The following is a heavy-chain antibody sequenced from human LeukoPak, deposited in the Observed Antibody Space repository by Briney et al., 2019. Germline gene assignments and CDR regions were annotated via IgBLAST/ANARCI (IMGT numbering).Heavy chain of an antibody. CDR1: GGSISSYY. V-gene: IGHV4-59*08. J-gene: IGHJ3*02. D-gene: IGHD5-18*01. CDR2: IYYSGST. Sequence: SETLSLTCTVSGGSISSYYWSWIRQPPGKGLEWIGYIYYSGSTNYNPSLKSRVTISVDTSKNQFSLKLGSVTAADTAVYYCARIGSYGYWAAAFDIWGQGTMVTVSS. CDR3: ARIGSYGYWAAAFDI.